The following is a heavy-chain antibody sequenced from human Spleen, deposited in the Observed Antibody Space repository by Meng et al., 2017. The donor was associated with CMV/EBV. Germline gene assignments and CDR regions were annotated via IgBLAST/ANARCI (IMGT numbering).Heavy chain of an antibody. CDR2: IYSGGRT. CDR3: ARAWGIVGASDS. Sequence: GESLKISCAASGFTVSNNYMSWVRQAPGKGLEWVSVIYSGGRTFYAESVKGRFTISRDNSKNTLYLQMDSLRHEDTAVYYCARAWGIVGASDSWGQGTLVTVSS. CDR1: GFTVSNNY. D-gene: IGHD1-26*01. J-gene: IGHJ4*02. V-gene: IGHV3-66*02.